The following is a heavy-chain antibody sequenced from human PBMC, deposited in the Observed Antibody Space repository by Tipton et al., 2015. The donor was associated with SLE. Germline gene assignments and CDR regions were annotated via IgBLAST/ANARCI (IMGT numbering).Heavy chain of an antibody. Sequence: QLVQSGAEVKKPGASVKVSCKASGYTFTSYYMHWVRQAPGQGLEWMGIINPSGGSTSCAQKFQGRVTMSRDTSTSTVYMELSSLRSEDTAVYYCAGGFAGPGGLSPKYFDYWGQGTLVTVSS. J-gene: IGHJ4*02. CDR3: AGGFAGPGGLSPKYFDY. CDR1: GYTFTSYY. CDR2: INPSGGST. D-gene: IGHD3-16*02. V-gene: IGHV1-46*01.